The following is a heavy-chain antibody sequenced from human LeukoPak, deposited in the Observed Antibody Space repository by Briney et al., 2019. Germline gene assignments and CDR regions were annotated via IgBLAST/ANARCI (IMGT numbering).Heavy chain of an antibody. D-gene: IGHD3-22*01. CDR1: GFTFSSYA. CDR2: ISYDGSNK. CDR3: ARDPYDSSGYYFDY. Sequence: RRSLRLSCAASGFTFSSYAMHWVRQAPGKGLEWVAVISYDGSNKYYADSVKGRFTISRDNSKNTLYLQMNSLRAEDTAVYYCARDPYDSSGYYFDYWGQGTLVTVSS. J-gene: IGHJ4*02. V-gene: IGHV3-30-3*01.